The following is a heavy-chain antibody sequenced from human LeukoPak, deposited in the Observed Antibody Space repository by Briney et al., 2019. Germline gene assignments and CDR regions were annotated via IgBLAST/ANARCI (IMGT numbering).Heavy chain of an antibody. V-gene: IGHV4-39*07. CDR1: GGSIGGSSHY. CDR3: ARDVAALGVVSDC. CDR2: IYYSGST. Sequence: SETLSLTCTVSGGSIGGSSHYWGWIRQPPGKGLEWIGSIYYSGSTYYNPSLKSRVTVSVDTSKNQSSLKLRSVTAADTAVYYCARDVAALGVVSDCWGQGTLVTVSS. D-gene: IGHD3-3*01. J-gene: IGHJ4*02.